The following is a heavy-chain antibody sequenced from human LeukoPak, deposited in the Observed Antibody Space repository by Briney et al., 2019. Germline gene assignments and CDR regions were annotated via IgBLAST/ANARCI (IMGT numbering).Heavy chain of an antibody. CDR2: ISSSSSTI. D-gene: IGHD7-27*01. V-gene: IGHV3-48*01. CDR1: GFTFSSYS. CDR3: ARESTGAAGSNSYFDY. J-gene: IGHJ4*02. Sequence: PGGSLRLSCAASGFTFSSYSMNWVRQAPGKGREWVSYISSSSSTIYYADSVKGRFTISRDNAKNSLYLQMNSLRAEDTAVYYCARESTGAAGSNSYFDYWGQGTLVTVSS.